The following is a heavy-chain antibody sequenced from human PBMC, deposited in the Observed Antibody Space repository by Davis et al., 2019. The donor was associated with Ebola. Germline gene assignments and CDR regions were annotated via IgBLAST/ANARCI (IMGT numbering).Heavy chain of an antibody. CDR3: ARQARVGATHIDY. Sequence: SETLSLTCTVSGGSIISSSSYWGWIRQPPRKGLEWIGSIYYSGSTYYNPSLKSRVTISVDTSKNQFSLKLSSVTAADTAVYYCARQARVGATHIDYWGQGTLVTVSS. CDR1: GGSIISSSSY. V-gene: IGHV4-39*01. D-gene: IGHD1-26*01. J-gene: IGHJ4*02. CDR2: IYYSGST.